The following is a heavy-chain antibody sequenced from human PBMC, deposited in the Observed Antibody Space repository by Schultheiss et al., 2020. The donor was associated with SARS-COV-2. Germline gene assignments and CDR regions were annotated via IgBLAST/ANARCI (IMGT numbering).Heavy chain of an antibody. CDR2: ISSSSSYI. CDR1: GFTFSSYG. V-gene: IGHV3-21*04. D-gene: IGHD4-11*01. CDR3: AGLTTANYYYGMDV. J-gene: IGHJ6*02. Sequence: GGSLRLSCAASGFTFSSYGMHWVRQAPGKGLEWVSSISSSSSYIYYADSVKGRFTISRDNAKNSLYLQMNSLRAEDTAVYYCAGLTTANYYYGMDVWGQGTTVTVSS.